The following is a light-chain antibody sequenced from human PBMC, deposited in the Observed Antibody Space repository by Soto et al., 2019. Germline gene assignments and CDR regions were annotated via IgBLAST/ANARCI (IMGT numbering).Light chain of an antibody. CDR2: GSS. V-gene: IGLV1-40*01. CDR3: QSYDSSLSGSV. CDR1: SSNIGAGYD. Sequence: QSVLTQPPSVSGAPGQRVTISCTGSSSNIGAGYDVHWYQQLPGTAPKLLIYGSSNRPSGVPDRFSGSNSGTSASLAITGLQAEDEADYYCQSYDSSLSGSVFGGGTK. J-gene: IGLJ3*02.